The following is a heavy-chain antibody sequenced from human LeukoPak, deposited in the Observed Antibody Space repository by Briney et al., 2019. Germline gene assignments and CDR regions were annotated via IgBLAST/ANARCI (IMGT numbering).Heavy chain of an antibody. Sequence: GGSLRLSCIASGYRFDNYGLSWVRQAPGEGLEWVSSIRAGTIDTYYAESVMGRFTISRDNSKNTLYLQMNSLRAEDTAVYYCAKWMAASGNYYAFDYWGQGTLVTVSS. D-gene: IGHD3-10*01. V-gene: IGHV3-23*01. J-gene: IGHJ4*02. CDR3: AKWMAASGNYYAFDY. CDR1: GYRFDNYG. CDR2: IRAGTIDT.